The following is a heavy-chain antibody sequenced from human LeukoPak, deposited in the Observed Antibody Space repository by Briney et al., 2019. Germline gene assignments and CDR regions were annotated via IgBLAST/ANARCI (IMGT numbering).Heavy chain of an antibody. CDR2: ISSSSSPI. V-gene: IGHV3-48*02. Sequence: GGSLRLSCAASGFTFSSYSMNWVRQAPGTGLDWVAYISSSSSPIYYADSVKGRFTISRDNAKNSVYLQMISLRDEDTGLYCCVRGMPREEIYEYWGQGTLVTVSS. J-gene: IGHJ4*02. CDR3: VRGMPREEIYEY. D-gene: IGHD2-2*01. CDR1: GFTFSSYS.